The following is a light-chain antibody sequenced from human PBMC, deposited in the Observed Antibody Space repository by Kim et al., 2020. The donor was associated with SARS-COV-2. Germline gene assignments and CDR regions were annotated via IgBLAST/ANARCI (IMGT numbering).Light chain of an antibody. CDR1: SSDVGGYSR. V-gene: IGLV2-18*02. J-gene: IGLJ3*02. Sequence: QSALTQPPSVSGSPGQSVTISCTGTSSDVGGYSRVSWYQQPPGTAPKLLIYEVTNRPSGVPDRFSGSKSGNTASLTISGLLAEDEGDYYCSSFTSSTTWVFGGGTQLTVL. CDR3: SSFTSSTTWV. CDR2: EVT.